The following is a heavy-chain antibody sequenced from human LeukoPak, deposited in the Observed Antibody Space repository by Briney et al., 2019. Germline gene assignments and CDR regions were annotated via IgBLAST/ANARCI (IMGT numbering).Heavy chain of an antibody. Sequence: QTGGSLRLSCAASGFTFSSYGMHWVRQAPGKGLEWVAVISYDGSNKYYADSVKGRFTISRDNSKNTLYLQMNSLRAEDTAVYYCAKDLPVRSRYQLPETYYYYGMDVWGQGTAVTVSS. V-gene: IGHV3-30*18. CDR1: GFTFSSYG. CDR2: ISYDGSNK. CDR3: AKDLPVRSRYQLPETYYYYGMDV. D-gene: IGHD2-2*01. J-gene: IGHJ6*02.